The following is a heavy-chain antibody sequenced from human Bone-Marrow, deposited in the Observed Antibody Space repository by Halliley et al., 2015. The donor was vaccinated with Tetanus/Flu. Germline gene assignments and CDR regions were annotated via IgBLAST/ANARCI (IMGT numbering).Heavy chain of an antibody. CDR3: ARSLYYYESSGSYFFDY. CDR1: GDSISNSRW. Sequence: TLSLTCAVSGDSISNSRWWSWVRQPPGKGLEWIGDIHHSGTTNYNPSLKSRVTLLVDKSKKRFSLKLTSVTAADTAVYYCARSLYYYESSGSYFFDYWGQGTLVTVSS. D-gene: IGHD3-22*01. J-gene: IGHJ4*02. V-gene: IGHV4-4*02. CDR2: IHHSGTT.